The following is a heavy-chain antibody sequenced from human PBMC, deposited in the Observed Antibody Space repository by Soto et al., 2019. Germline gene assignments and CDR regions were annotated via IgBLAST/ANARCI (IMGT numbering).Heavy chain of an antibody. D-gene: IGHD2-21*02. CDR2: INHSGST. CDR3: ARVVVTTTYYFDY. J-gene: IGHJ4*02. CDR1: GGSFSGYY. Sequence: SETLSLTCAVYGGSFSGYYWSWIRQPPGKGLEWIGEINHSGSTNYNPSLKSRVTISVDTSKNQFSLKLSSVTAADTAVYYCARVVVTTTYYFDYWGQGTLVTVSS. V-gene: IGHV4-34*01.